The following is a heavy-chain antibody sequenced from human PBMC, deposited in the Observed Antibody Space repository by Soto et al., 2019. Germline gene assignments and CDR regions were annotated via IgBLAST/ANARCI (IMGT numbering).Heavy chain of an antibody. D-gene: IGHD5-12*01. V-gene: IGHV5-51*01. CDR3: ATQMATSQDAFDI. J-gene: IGHJ3*02. Sequence: SGESLKISCKGSGYSFTSYWIGWVRQMPGKGLEWMGIIYPGPSDTRYNPSFQDQLTISADTSISTAYLQWSGLKASDSAMFYCATQMATSQDAFDIWGQGTMVTVSS. CDR2: IYPGPSDT. CDR1: GYSFTSYW.